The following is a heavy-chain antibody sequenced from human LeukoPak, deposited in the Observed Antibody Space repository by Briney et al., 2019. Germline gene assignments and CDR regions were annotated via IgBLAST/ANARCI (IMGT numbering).Heavy chain of an antibody. Sequence: PGGSLRLSCAASGFTFRGYSMNWVRQAPGKGLEWVSSISGYNDYIYYADSVKGRFTISRDNAKNSLYLEMNSLRAEDTAVYYCARDGGYCTKGVCYLDYWGQGTLVTVSS. CDR2: ISGYNDYI. V-gene: IGHV3-21*01. CDR1: GFTFRGYS. J-gene: IGHJ4*02. CDR3: ARDGGYCTKGVCYLDY. D-gene: IGHD2-8*01.